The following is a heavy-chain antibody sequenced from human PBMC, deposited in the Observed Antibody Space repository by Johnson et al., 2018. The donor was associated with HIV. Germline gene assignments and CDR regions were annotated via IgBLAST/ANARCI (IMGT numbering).Heavy chain of an antibody. D-gene: IGHD6-6*01. CDR1: GFTFSSYA. CDR2: IKQDGSEK. V-gene: IGHV3-7*05. J-gene: IGHJ3*02. CDR3: ARDRGAARDAFDI. Sequence: VQLVESGGGLVQPGGSLRLSCAASGFTFSSYAMHWVRQAPGKGLEWVANIKQDGSEKYYVDSVKGRFTISRDNAKNSLYLQMNSLRAEDTAVYYCARDRGAARDAFDIWGQGTMVTVSS.